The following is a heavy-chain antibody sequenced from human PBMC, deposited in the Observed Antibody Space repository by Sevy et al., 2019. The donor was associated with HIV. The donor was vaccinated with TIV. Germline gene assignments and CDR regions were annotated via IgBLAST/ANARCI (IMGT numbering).Heavy chain of an antibody. Sequence: SETLSLTCTVSGDSISNYYWSWIRQPPGKGLEWIGYIYYSGSTNFNPSLKSRVTMSVDTSKNQFSLKLNSVTAADTAVYYCARDGGSTADAFDIWGQGTMVTVSS. CDR2: IYYSGST. V-gene: IGHV4-59*01. J-gene: IGHJ3*02. CDR1: GDSISNYY. CDR3: ARDGGSTADAFDI. D-gene: IGHD3-16*01.